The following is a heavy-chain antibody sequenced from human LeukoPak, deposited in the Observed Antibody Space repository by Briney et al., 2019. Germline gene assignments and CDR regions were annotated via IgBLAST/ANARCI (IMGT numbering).Heavy chain of an antibody. CDR3: ARDTGGWSGNDC. CDR2: IFYTGNT. D-gene: IGHD6-19*01. Sequence: SETLSLTCSVSGTSISSSSHYWGWIRQPPGKGLEWIGSIFYTGNTYYNPSLRSRVTISVDTSKNQFSLKLTSVTAADTAVYYCARDTGGWSGNDCWGQGTLVTVSS. CDR1: GTSISSSSHY. J-gene: IGHJ4*02. V-gene: IGHV4-39*02.